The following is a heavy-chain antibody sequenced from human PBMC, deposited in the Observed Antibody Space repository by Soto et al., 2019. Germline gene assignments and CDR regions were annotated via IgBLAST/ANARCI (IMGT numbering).Heavy chain of an antibody. Sequence: EVQLVESGGDLVEPGGSLRLSCVTSGFMFSSAWKSWVRQAPGKGLEWVGRIKSKTDGGARDYAAPVNGRFSISRDDSKSTLYLQMNSLRAEDTALYYCVEGWNDFWGQGTLVTVSS. CDR1: GFMFSSAW. V-gene: IGHV3-15*01. J-gene: IGHJ4*02. CDR3: VEGWNDF. D-gene: IGHD1-1*01. CDR2: IKSKTDGGAR.